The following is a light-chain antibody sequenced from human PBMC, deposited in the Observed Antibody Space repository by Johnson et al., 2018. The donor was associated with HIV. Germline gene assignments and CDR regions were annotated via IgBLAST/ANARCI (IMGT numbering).Light chain of an antibody. CDR2: DND. CDR1: SSNIENNY. V-gene: IGLV1-51*01. J-gene: IGLJ1*01. Sequence: QSVLTQPPSMSAAPGQRVAISCSGSSSNIENNYVSWYQQFPGTAPKLLIYDNDKRPSGIPDRFSASKSGTSATLAITGLQTGDEADDYCGTWDSSLSAHYVSGTGTKVTVL. CDR3: GTWDSSLSAHYV.